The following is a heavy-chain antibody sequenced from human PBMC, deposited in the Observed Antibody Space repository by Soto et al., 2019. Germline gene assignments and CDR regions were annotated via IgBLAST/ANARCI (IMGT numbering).Heavy chain of an antibody. CDR1: GYTFTSYG. CDR3: ARDDRIAARAQHNWFDP. D-gene: IGHD6-6*01. J-gene: IGHJ5*02. V-gene: IGHV1-18*01. CDR2: ISAYNGNT. Sequence: ASVKVSCKASGYTFTSYGISWVRQTPGQGLEWMGWISAYNGNTNYAQKLQGRVTMTTDTSTSTAYMELRSLRSDDTAVYYCARDDRIAARAQHNWFDPWGQGTLVTVSS.